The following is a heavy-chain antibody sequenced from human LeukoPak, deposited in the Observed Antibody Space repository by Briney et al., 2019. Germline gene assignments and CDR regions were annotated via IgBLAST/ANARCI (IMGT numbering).Heavy chain of an antibody. Sequence: PGGSLRLSCAASGFTFSSYWMSWVRQAPGKGLEWVANIKQDGSEKYYVDSVKGRFTISRDNAKNSLYLQMNSLRAEDTAVYYCARDPRIGGSGSKFDYWGQGTLVTVSS. J-gene: IGHJ4*02. CDR1: GFTFSSYW. CDR3: ARDPRIGGSGSKFDY. CDR2: IKQDGSEK. D-gene: IGHD3-10*01. V-gene: IGHV3-7*01.